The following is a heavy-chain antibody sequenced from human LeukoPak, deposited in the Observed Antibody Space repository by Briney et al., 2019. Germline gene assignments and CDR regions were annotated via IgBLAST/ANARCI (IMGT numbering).Heavy chain of an antibody. CDR1: GGSISRTSYY. CDR3: APLYCSRTSCYLDY. CDR2: ISYSGNP. Sequence: SETLSLTCAVSGGSISRTSYYWGWIRQPAGKGLEWIGSISYSGNPYYNPSLKSRATIFADTSKNQFSLKLSSVTAADTAVYYCAPLYCSRTSCYLDYWGQGSLVTVSS. J-gene: IGHJ4*02. V-gene: IGHV4-39*01. D-gene: IGHD2-2*01.